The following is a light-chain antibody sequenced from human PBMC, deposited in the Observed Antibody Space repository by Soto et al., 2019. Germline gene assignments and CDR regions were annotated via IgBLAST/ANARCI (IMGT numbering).Light chain of an antibody. Sequence: EIVLTQSPATLPLSPGERATLSCRASQSVNSYLAWYQQKPGQAPMLLIYDASNRATGIPARFSGSGSVTDFTLTISSLEPEDFVLYYCQHRSNWPPWTFSQGTKVYIK. CDR1: QSVNSY. J-gene: IGKJ1*01. V-gene: IGKV3-11*01. CDR3: QHRSNWPPWT. CDR2: DAS.